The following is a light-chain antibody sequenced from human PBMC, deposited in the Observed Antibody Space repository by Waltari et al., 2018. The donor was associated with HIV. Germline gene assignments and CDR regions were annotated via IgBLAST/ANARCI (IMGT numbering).Light chain of an antibody. CDR3: TSYGGINNYVV. V-gene: IGLV2-8*01. CDR2: EGS. CDR1: SSDVGNYTY. Sequence: QSALTQPPSASGSPGQSVTISCTGTSSDVGNYTYVSWYQQHPGHAPKLMIFEGSRRPSGVPHRFSGSKSGTTASLTVSGLQAEDEADYYCTSYGGINNYVVFGGGTKLTVL. J-gene: IGLJ2*01.